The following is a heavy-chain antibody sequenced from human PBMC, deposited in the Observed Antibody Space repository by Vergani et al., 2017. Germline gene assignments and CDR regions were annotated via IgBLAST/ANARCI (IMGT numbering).Heavy chain of an antibody. CDR2: ISPSGGST. J-gene: IGHJ4*02. Sequence: EVQLLESGGGLVQPGGSLRLSCAASGFTFNNYAMNWVRQAPGKGLEWVSSISPSGGSTYYADSVKGRFTISRDNSKNTLSLQMNSLRDDDTTVYYCAKEKKDRRVFYLTFENWGLGTLVTVSS. D-gene: IGHD2/OR15-2a*01. CDR1: GFTFNNYA. V-gene: IGHV3-23*01. CDR3: AKEKKDRRVFYLTFEN.